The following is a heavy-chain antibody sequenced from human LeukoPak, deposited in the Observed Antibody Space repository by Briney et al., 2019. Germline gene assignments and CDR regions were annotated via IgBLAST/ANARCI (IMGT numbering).Heavy chain of an antibody. CDR3: ARENCSGGSRYFDTLAYFDY. V-gene: IGHV1-69*01. CDR2: IIPIFGTA. CDR1: GGTFSSYA. D-gene: IGHD2-15*01. J-gene: IGHJ4*02. Sequence: SVKVSCKASGGTFSSYAISWVRQAPGQGLEWMGGIIPIFGTANYAQKFQGRVTITADESTSTAYMELSSLRSEDTAVYYCARENCSGGSRYFDTLAYFDYWGQGTLVTVSS.